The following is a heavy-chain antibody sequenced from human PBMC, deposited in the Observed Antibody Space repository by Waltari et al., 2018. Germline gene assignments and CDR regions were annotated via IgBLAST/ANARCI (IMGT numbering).Heavy chain of an antibody. V-gene: IGHV3-30*02. J-gene: IGHJ4*02. CDR3: AKDIRNGWYADY. Sequence: QVQLVGSGGGGGRPGGSVRLSCVASGFDLRYYGWHWLRQVPGKGLECVAFIRHDRSSEHYGESVKGRFIISTENFKNTLYLQMNSLRIEDTGIYYCAKDIRNGWYADYLGQGTLVTVSS. CDR2: IRHDRSSE. D-gene: IGHD6-19*01. CDR1: GFDLRYYG.